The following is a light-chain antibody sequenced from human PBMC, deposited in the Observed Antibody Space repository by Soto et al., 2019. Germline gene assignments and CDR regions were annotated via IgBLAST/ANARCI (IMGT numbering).Light chain of an antibody. CDR2: DAS. Sequence: EIVLTQSPAALSLSPGERATLSCRASQSVSSNLACYQQKCGQAPRLLIFDASNRATGIPARFSGSGSGTDVTVTISSLEPEDFALYDCQQRSNWPPTFGGGNKVEIQ. CDR1: QSVSSN. CDR3: QQRSNWPPT. J-gene: IGKJ4*01. V-gene: IGKV3-11*01.